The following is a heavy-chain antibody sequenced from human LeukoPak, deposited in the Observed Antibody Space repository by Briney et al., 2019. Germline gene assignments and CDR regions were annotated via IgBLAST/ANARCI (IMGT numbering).Heavy chain of an antibody. CDR3: ARDPGSGRHYYYYGMDV. CDR2: IYYSGST. Sequence: SETLSLTCTVSGGSISSYYWSWIRQPPGKGLEWIGYIYYSGSTNYNPSLKSRVTISVDTSKNQFSLKLSSVTAADTAVYYCARDPGSGRHYYYYGMDVWGQGTTVTVSS. CDR1: GGSISSYY. V-gene: IGHV4-59*01. J-gene: IGHJ6*02. D-gene: IGHD6-19*01.